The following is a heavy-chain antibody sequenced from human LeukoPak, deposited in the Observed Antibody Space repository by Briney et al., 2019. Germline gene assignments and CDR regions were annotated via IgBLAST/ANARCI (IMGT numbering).Heavy chain of an antibody. CDR1: GFTFSSYS. J-gene: IGHJ6*02. V-gene: IGHV3-21*01. D-gene: IGHD6-6*01. CDR3: ARDVYSSSYRYYYYYGMDV. CDR2: IISSSSYI. Sequence: GSPLLSFAASGFTFSSYSMNWGRQAPGKGLEGVSSIISSSSYIYYADSVKGRFTISRDNAKNSLYLQMNSLRAEDTAVYYCARDVYSSSYRYYYYYGMDVWGQGTTVTVSS.